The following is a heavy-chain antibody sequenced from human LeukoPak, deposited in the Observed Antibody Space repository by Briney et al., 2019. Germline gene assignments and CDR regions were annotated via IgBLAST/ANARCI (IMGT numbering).Heavy chain of an antibody. D-gene: IGHD2-15*01. CDR2: INPDSGGT. Sequence: ASVKVSCKASGYTFTGYYMHWVRQAPGQGLEWMGWINPDSGGTNYAQKFQGRVTMTRDTSISTAYMELSRLRSDDTAVYYCASARHCSGGSCHQPTLFDYWGQGTLVTVSS. CDR1: GYTFTGYY. J-gene: IGHJ4*02. CDR3: ASARHCSGGSCHQPTLFDY. V-gene: IGHV1-2*02.